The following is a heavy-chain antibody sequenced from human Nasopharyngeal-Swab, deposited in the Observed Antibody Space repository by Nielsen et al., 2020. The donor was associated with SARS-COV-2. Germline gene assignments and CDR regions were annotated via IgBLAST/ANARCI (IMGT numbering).Heavy chain of an antibody. Sequence: WVRQAPGQGLEWMGGIIPIVGTANYAQKFQGRVTMTADESTSTAYMELSSLRSEDTAVYYCAREGTIFGDEEHYFDNGGQGTQVTVSS. V-gene: IGHV1-69*01. D-gene: IGHD3-3*01. CDR2: IIPIVGTA. J-gene: IGHJ4*02. CDR3: AREGTIFGDEEHYFDN.